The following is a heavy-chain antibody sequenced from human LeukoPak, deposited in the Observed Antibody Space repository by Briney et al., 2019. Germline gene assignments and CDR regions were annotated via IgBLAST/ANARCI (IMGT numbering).Heavy chain of an antibody. CDR1: GGSISSGGYS. CDR2: IYHSGST. D-gene: IGHD6-13*01. Sequence: SQTLSLTCAVSGGSISSGGYSWSWTRQPPGKGLEWIGYIYHSGSTYYNPSLKSRVTISVDRSKNQFSLKLSSVTAADTAVYYCAGSIAAAGTAGEDWFDPWGQGTLVTVPS. J-gene: IGHJ5*02. CDR3: AGSIAAAGTAGEDWFDP. V-gene: IGHV4-30-2*01.